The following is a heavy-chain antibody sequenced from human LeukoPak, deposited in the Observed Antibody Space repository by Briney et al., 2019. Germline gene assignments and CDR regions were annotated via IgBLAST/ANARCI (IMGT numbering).Heavy chain of an antibody. D-gene: IGHD3-16*01. Sequence: GASVRVSCKASGYTLNNYDINWVRQAPGQGLEWMGWISPYNDNTYSAQKFQGRVTMATDTSTNTAYMELRSPTSDDTAVYFCTRARGGLRNAFDIWGQGTMVTVSS. CDR3: TRARGGLRNAFDI. CDR1: GYTLNNYD. V-gene: IGHV1-18*01. J-gene: IGHJ3*02. CDR2: ISPYNDNT.